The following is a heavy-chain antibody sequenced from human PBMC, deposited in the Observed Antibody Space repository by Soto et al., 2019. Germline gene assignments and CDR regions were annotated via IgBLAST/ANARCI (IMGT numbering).Heavy chain of an antibody. D-gene: IGHD5-18*01. Sequence: ETLSLTCTVSGDSVTIGDYYWSWIRQPPGKGLEWIGYIYYSGNTNHSPSLKSRVAISLDTSNNQFSLKLSSVTAADTAVYFCARIPVDTYMSYWFDPWGQGTLVTVS. V-gene: IGHV4-61*08. CDR1: GDSVTIGDYY. CDR2: IYYSGNT. J-gene: IGHJ5*01. CDR3: ARIPVDTYMSYWFDP.